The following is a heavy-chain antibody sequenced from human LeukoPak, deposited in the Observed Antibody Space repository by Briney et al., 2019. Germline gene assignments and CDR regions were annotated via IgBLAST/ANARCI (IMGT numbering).Heavy chain of an antibody. Sequence: GESLKISCQGSEYSFATYWIAWLRQMPGKGLEWMGIIYPSDSDTRYSPSFQGQVTVSADKSIKTAYLQWSSLKALDTAMYYCARHDTRGSYFDYWGQGTLVTVSS. V-gene: IGHV5-51*01. J-gene: IGHJ4*02. D-gene: IGHD1-26*01. CDR2: IYPSDSDT. CDR1: EYSFATYW. CDR3: ARHDTRGSYFDY.